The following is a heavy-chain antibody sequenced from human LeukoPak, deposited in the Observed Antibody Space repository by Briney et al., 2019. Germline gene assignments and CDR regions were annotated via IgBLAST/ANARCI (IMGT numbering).Heavy chain of an antibody. Sequence: SETLFLTCTVSGGSISTYYWSWIRQSPGKGLEWIGNIYYSGSINHNPSLKSRVTISVDTSKNQFSLKLNSVTAADTAVYFCARGYPSLGAFDIWGQGALVTVSS. V-gene: IGHV4-59*08. CDR2: IYYSGSI. CDR1: GGSISTYY. CDR3: ARGYPSLGAFDI. J-gene: IGHJ3*02. D-gene: IGHD2-2*01.